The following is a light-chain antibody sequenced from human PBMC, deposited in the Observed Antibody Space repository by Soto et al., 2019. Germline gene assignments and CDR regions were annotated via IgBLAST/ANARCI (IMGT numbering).Light chain of an antibody. Sequence: EIVLTQSPGTRSLSPGERASLSCRASQSVSSSYLAWYQQKPGQAPRLLIYGASSRATGIPDRFSGSGSGTDFTLTISRLEPEDCAVYYCQQYGSSLWTFGQGTKVEIK. CDR2: GAS. V-gene: IGKV3-20*01. CDR1: QSVSSSY. J-gene: IGKJ1*01. CDR3: QQYGSSLWT.